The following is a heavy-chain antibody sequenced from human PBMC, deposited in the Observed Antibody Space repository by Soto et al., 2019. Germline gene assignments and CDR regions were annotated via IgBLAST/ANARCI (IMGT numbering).Heavy chain of an antibody. V-gene: IGHV1-69*13. J-gene: IGHJ6*02. Sequence: GASVKVSCKASGGTFSSYAISWVRQAPGQGLEWMGWIIPIFGTANYAQKFQGRVTITADESTSTAYMELSSLRSEDTAVYYCAIELREGIANVIPGYYYGMDVWGQGTTVTVSS. D-gene: IGHD6-13*01. CDR1: GGTFSSYA. CDR2: IIPIFGTA. CDR3: AIELREGIANVIPGYYYGMDV.